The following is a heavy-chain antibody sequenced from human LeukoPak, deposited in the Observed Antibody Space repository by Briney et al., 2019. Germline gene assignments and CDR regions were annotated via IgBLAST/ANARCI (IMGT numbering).Heavy chain of an antibody. Sequence: PGGSLRLSCAASGFTVSSNYMSWVRQAPGKGLEWVSLIYSGGSTYYADSVKGRFTISRDNSKNTLYLQMNSLRDEDTAVYCCARYPQGFFDCWGQGTPVTVSS. J-gene: IGHJ4*02. CDR1: GFTVSSNY. V-gene: IGHV3-66*01. CDR2: IYSGGST. CDR3: ARYPQGFFDC.